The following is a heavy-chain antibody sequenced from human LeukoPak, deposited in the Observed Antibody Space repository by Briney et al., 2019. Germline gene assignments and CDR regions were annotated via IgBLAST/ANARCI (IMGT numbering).Heavy chain of an antibody. CDR3: AKHSYRVDSFTDY. CDR1: GFTFSNHA. J-gene: IGHJ4*02. Sequence: PGGSLRLSCAASGFTFSNHAMTWVRQAPGKGLEWVLTINISGGSTFYADSVKGRFTISRDNSKNTLYLQMNSLRAEDTAVYYCAKHSYRVDSFTDYWGQGTLVTVSS. D-gene: IGHD5-12*01. CDR2: INISGGST. V-gene: IGHV3-23*01.